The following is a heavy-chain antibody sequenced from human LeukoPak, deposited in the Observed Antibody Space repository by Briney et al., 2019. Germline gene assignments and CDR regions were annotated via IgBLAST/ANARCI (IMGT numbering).Heavy chain of an antibody. J-gene: IGHJ4*02. D-gene: IGHD3-22*01. CDR3: ARGYYDSSGFDY. CDR1: GFTVSSNY. Sequence: GGSLRLSCAASGFTVSSNYMSWVRQAPGKGLEWVSVIYSGGYTYYADSVKGRFTISRDNSKNTLYLQMNSLRGEDTAVYYCARGYYDSSGFDYWGQGTLVTVSS. CDR2: IYSGGYT. V-gene: IGHV3-53*01.